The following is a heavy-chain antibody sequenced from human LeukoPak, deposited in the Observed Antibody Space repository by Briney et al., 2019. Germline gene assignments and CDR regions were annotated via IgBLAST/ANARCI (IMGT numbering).Heavy chain of an antibody. J-gene: IGHJ4*02. CDR1: GFTFSSYA. CDR2: ISSNGGST. CDR3: ARVVDTATFDY. D-gene: IGHD5-18*01. Sequence: PGGSLRLSCAASGFTFSSYAMHWVRQAPGKGLEYVSAISSNGGSTYYANPVKGRFTISRDNSKNTLYLQMGSLRAEDMAVYYCARVVDTATFDYWGQGTLVTVSS. V-gene: IGHV3-64*01.